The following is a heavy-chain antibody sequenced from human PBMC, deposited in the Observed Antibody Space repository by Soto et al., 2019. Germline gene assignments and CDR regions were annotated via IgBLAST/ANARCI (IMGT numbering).Heavy chain of an antibody. D-gene: IGHD2-21*02. J-gene: IGHJ4*02. V-gene: IGHV3-23*01. Sequence: EVQLLESGGGLVQPGGPLRLSCAASGFTFSSYAMSWVRQAPGKGLAWVSAISGSGGSTYYADSVKGRFTISRDNTKNTLYLQMNSLRAEDTAVYYCAKGGNCDVVVTLDYWGQGTLVTVSS. CDR1: GFTFSSYA. CDR3: AKGGNCDVVVTLDY. CDR2: ISGSGGST.